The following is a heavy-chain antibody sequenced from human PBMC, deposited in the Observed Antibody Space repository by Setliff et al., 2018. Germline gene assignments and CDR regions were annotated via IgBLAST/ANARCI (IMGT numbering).Heavy chain of an antibody. CDR2: IHYNGNL. Sequence: PSETLSLTCAVSGGSISSSSYYWGWIRQSPGEGLEWIANIHYNGNLYYNPSLKNRATISMDTSKIQFSLKLSSVTAADTAVYYCASQEPLYSSGWYYFDYWGQGTLVTVSS. V-gene: IGHV4-39*01. CDR3: ASQEPLYSSGWYYFDY. J-gene: IGHJ4*02. CDR1: GGSISSSSYY. D-gene: IGHD6-19*01.